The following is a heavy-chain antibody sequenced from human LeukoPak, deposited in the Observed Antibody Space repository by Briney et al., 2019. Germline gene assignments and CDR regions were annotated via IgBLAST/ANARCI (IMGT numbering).Heavy chain of an antibody. CDR3: ARRTLTGTENAFDI. J-gene: IGHJ3*02. CDR2: IYYSGST. Sequence: SETLSLTCTVSGGSISSYYWSWIRQPPGKGLEWIGCIYYSGSTNYNPSLKSRVTISVDTSKNQFSLKLSSVTAADTAVYYCARRTLTGTENAFDIWGQGTMVTVSS. V-gene: IGHV4-59*08. CDR1: GGSISSYY. D-gene: IGHD1-7*01.